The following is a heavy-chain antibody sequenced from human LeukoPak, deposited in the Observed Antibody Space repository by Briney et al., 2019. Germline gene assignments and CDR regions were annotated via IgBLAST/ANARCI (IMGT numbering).Heavy chain of an antibody. J-gene: IGHJ4*02. V-gene: IGHV3-48*02. Sequence: PGGSLRLSCAASGFTFSSYSLNWVRQAPGKGLEWVSYISSSSTIYYADSVKGRFTISRDNAKNSLYLQMNSLRDEDTAVYYCARVGGATAVTMYFEYWGQGTLVTVTS. D-gene: IGHD1-26*01. CDR3: ARVGGATAVTMYFEY. CDR1: GFTFSSYS. CDR2: ISSSSTI.